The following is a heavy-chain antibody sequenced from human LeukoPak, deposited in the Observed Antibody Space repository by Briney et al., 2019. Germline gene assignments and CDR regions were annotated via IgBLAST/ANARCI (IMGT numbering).Heavy chain of an antibody. CDR2: IDHTGST. CDR1: GGSISSGSYY. Sequence: PSETLSLTCTVSGGSISSGSYYWTWIRQPPGKGLEWIGYIDHTGSTNYNPSLNSRVTISRDTSKNHFSLELTSATAADTAVYFCAPGRVSSNTWYSTYYYYFYMDVWGKGTTVTVSS. CDR3: APGRVSSNTWYSTYYYYFYMDV. V-gene: IGHV4-61*03. D-gene: IGHD6-13*01. J-gene: IGHJ6*03.